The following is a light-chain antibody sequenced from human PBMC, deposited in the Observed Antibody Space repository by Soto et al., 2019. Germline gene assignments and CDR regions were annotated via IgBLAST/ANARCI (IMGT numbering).Light chain of an antibody. CDR3: QHYNNWPPWT. Sequence: VVMTQSPATLSVSPGERATLSCRASQSISNNLAWYQQKPGQAPRLLMYGASTRATGIPARFSGSGSGTDFTLTISSLQSEDFAVYYCQHYNNWPPWTFGQGTKVEIK. J-gene: IGKJ1*01. CDR1: QSISNN. V-gene: IGKV3-15*01. CDR2: GAS.